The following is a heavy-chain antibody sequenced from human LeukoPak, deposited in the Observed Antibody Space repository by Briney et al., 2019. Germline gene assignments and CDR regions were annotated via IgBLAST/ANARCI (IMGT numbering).Heavy chain of an antibody. V-gene: IGHV3-9*01. CDR3: ARAPTFSGWFDY. CDR1: GFTFDDYA. Sequence: GGSLRLSCAASGFTFDDYAMHWVRQAPGKGLEWVSGISWNSGSIGYADSVKGRFTISRDNAKNSLYLQMNSLRAEDTALYYCARAPTFSGWFDYWGQGTLVTVSS. D-gene: IGHD6-19*01. J-gene: IGHJ4*02. CDR2: ISWNSGSI.